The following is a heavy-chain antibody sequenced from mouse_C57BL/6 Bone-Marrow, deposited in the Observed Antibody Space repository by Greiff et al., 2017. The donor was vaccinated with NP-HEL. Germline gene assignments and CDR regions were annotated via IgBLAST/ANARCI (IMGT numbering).Heavy chain of an antibody. Sequence: QVQLQQPGAELVKPGASVKVSCKASGYTFTSYWMHWVKQRPGQGLEWIGRIHPSDSDTNYNQKFKGKATLTVDKSSSTAYMQLSSLTSEDSAVYYCAISPLTAGGLFFAYWGQGTLVTVSA. CDR2: IHPSDSDT. D-gene: IGHD1-1*01. CDR1: GYTFTSYW. CDR3: AISPLTAGGLFFAY. V-gene: IGHV1-74*01. J-gene: IGHJ3*01.